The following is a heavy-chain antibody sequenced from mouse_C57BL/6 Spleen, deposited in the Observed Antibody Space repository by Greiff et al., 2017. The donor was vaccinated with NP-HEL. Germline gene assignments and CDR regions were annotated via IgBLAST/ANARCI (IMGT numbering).Heavy chain of an antibody. CDR3: ARQTYYSNYAGFAY. CDR1: GFTFSSYG. J-gene: IGHJ3*01. Sequence: DVKLVESGGDLVKPGGSLKLSCAASGFTFSSYGMSWVRQTPDKRLEWVATISSGGSYTYYPDSVKGRFTISRDNAKNTLYLQMSSLKSEDTAMYYCARQTYYSNYAGFAYWGQGTLVTVSA. D-gene: IGHD2-5*01. V-gene: IGHV5-6*02. CDR2: ISSGGSYT.